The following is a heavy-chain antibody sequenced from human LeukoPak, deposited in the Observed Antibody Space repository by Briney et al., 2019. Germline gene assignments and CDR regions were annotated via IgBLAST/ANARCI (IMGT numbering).Heavy chain of an antibody. V-gene: IGHV3-74*01. D-gene: IGHD3-22*01. Sequence: GGSLRLSCAASGFTFSSYWMHWVRQAPGKGLEWVSRINSDGSSTSYADSVKGRFTISRDNAKNTLYLQMNSLRAEDTAVYYCARDLSSDYYDSSGYLNYWGQGTLVTVSS. CDR3: ARDLSSDYYDSSGYLNY. CDR2: INSDGSST. CDR1: GFTFSSYW. J-gene: IGHJ4*02.